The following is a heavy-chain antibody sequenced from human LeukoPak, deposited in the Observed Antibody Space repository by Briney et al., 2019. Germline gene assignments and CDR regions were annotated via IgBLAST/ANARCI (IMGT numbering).Heavy chain of an antibody. CDR2: ISSSSSYI. Sequence: GGSLRLSCAASGFTFSSYSMNWVRQAPGKGLEWVSSISSSSSYIYYADSVKGRFTISRDNAKNSLYLQMNSLRAEDTAVYYCARGDYCSSTSCYPTAKYYYYYYGMDVWGQGTTVTVSS. V-gene: IGHV3-21*01. J-gene: IGHJ6*02. CDR1: GFTFSSYS. CDR3: ARGDYCSSTSCYPTAKYYYYYYGMDV. D-gene: IGHD2-2*01.